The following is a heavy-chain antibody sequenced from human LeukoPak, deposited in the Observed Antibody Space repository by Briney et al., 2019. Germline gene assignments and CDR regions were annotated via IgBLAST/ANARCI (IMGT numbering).Heavy chain of an antibody. CDR2: IYHSGST. CDR1: GGSISSSNW. CDR3: ARVGYGDYAECVRRKYYFDY. Sequence: SGTLSLTCAVSGGSISSSNWWSWVRQPPGKGREWIGEIYHSGSTNYNPSLKSRVNISVDKSKNQFSLKLSSVTAADTAVYYCARVGYGDYAECVRRKYYFDYWGQGTLVTVSS. J-gene: IGHJ4*02. D-gene: IGHD4-17*01. V-gene: IGHV4-4*02.